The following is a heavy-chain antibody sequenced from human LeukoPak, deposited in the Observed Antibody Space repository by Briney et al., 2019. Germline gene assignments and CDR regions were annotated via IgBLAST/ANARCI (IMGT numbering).Heavy chain of an antibody. V-gene: IGHV3-33*06. CDR3: AKDGDIVLIPPTPNWFDP. D-gene: IGHD2-8*01. J-gene: IGHJ5*02. CDR1: GFTLGSNW. Sequence: GGSLRLSCAASGFTLGSNWMSWVRQAPGKGLEWVAVIWYDGSNKYYADSVKGRFTISRDNSKNTLYLQMNSLRAEDTAVYYCAKDGDIVLIPPTPNWFDPWGQGTLVTVSS. CDR2: IWYDGSNK.